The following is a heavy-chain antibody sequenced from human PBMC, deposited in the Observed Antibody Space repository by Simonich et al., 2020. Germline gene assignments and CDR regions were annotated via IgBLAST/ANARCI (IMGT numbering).Heavy chain of an antibody. J-gene: IGHJ6*03. CDR1: GGSISSYY. D-gene: IGHD2-2*01. Sequence: QVQLQESGPGLVKPSETLSLTCTVSGGSISSYYWSWIRQPPGKGLEWIGYIYYSGNTNYNPSLKSRVTISVDTSKNPVSLKLSSVSAANTAFYYWARGGRYSSSTSCYYYYYYMDVWGKGTTVTVSS. CDR3: ARGGRYSSSTSCYYYYYYMDV. CDR2: IYYSGNT. V-gene: IGHV4-59*12.